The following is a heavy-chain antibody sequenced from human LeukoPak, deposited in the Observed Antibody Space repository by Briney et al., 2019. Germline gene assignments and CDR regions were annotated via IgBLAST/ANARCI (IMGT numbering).Heavy chain of an antibody. Sequence: PGGSLRLSCAASGFTFSTSAMSWVRQAPGKGLEWVSSISGSSAGSTYYADSVKGRFTISRDNSKNTLYLQMNTLRAEDTAAYYCARIIVGGVIDHWGQGTLVTVSS. CDR2: ISGSSAGST. CDR3: ARIIVGGVIDH. D-gene: IGHD2/OR15-2a*01. J-gene: IGHJ4*02. CDR1: GFTFSTSA. V-gene: IGHV3-23*01.